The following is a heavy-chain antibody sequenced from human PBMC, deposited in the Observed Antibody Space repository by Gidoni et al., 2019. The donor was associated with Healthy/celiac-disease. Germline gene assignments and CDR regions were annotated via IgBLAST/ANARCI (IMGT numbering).Heavy chain of an antibody. J-gene: IGHJ6*02. CDR1: GYSFTSYW. V-gene: IGHV5-51*01. CDR2: IYPGDSDT. D-gene: IGHD3-10*01. Sequence: EVQLVQSGAEVKKPGESLKISCKGSGYSFTSYWLGWVRQMPGKGLEWMGIIYPGDSDTRYSPSFQGQVTISADKSISTAYLQWSSLKASDTAMYYCARHDSGPDYYGSRGGMDVWGQGTTVTVSS. CDR3: ARHDSGPDYYGSRGGMDV.